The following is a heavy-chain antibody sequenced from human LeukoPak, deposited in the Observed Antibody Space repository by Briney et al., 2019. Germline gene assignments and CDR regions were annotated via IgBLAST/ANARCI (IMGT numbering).Heavy chain of an antibody. CDR3: ASLTTAEAFDI. CDR1: GFTFSSYS. V-gene: IGHV3-48*01. Sequence: PGGSLRLSCAASGFTFSSYSMNWVRQAPGKGLEWISYISETSSFMYYADSVKGRFTISRDNAKNSLYLQMSSLRAEDTAVYYCASLTTAEAFDIWGQGTMVTVSS. D-gene: IGHD3-22*01. J-gene: IGHJ3*02. CDR2: ISETSSFM.